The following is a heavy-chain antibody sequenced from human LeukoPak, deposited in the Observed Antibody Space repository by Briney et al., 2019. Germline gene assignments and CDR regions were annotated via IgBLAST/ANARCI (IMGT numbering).Heavy chain of an antibody. D-gene: IGHD2-2*02. V-gene: IGHV5-51*01. CDR1: GYNFTTYW. J-gene: IGHJ4*02. Sequence: GESLKISCKGSGYNFTTYWIAWVRQMPGKGLEWMGIIYPGDSDTRYSPSFQGQVTISADKSISTAYLQWSSLKASDTAMYYCVRRDCSSTSCYTTLFDYWGQGTLVTVSS. CDR3: VRRDCSSTSCYTTLFDY. CDR2: IYPGDSDT.